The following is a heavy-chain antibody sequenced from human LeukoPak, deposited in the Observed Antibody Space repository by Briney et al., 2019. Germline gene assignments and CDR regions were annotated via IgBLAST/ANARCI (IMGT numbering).Heavy chain of an antibody. CDR3: ARGIDY. Sequence: GGSLRLSCAASGFTFSSYGMHWVRQAPGKELEWVSVIYTGGGRYYADSMRGRFTISRDTSKNMVFLQMNSLRVEDTAVYYCARGIDYWGRGTLVTVSS. CDR2: IYTGGGR. V-gene: IGHV3-NL1*01. J-gene: IGHJ4*02. CDR1: GFTFSSYG.